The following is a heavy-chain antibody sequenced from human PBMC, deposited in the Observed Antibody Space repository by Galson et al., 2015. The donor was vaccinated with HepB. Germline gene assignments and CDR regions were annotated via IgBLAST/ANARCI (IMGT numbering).Heavy chain of an antibody. J-gene: IGHJ4*02. CDR1: GFTFSSYG. CDR3: AKDRWLQCWNCDVDY. Sequence: SLRLSCAASGFTFSSYGVHWVRQAPGKGLEWVAFIRYDGSNKYYADSVKGRFTISRDNSKNTLYLQMNSPRAEDTAVYYWAKDRWLQCWNCDVDYWGQGTLVTVSS. V-gene: IGHV3-30*02. D-gene: IGHD5-24*01. CDR2: IRYDGSNK.